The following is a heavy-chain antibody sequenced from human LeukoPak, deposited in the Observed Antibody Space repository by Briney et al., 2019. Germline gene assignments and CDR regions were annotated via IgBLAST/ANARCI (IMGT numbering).Heavy chain of an antibody. J-gene: IGHJ6*02. V-gene: IGHV3-53*01. CDR2: IYSGGST. D-gene: IGHD1-14*01. CDR1: GFTVSSNY. Sequence: GGSLRLSCAASGFTVSSNYMSWVRQAPGKGLEWVSVIYSGGSTYYADSVKGRFTISRDNSKNTLYLQMNSLRAEDTAVYYCTTDHEPPYYYGMDVWGQGTTVTVSS. CDR3: TTDHEPPYYYGMDV.